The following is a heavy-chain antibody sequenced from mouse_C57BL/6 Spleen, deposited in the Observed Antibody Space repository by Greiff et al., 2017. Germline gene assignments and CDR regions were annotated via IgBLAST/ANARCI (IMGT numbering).Heavy chain of an antibody. Sequence: DVKLVESGGGLVKPGGSLKLSCAASGFTFSSYAMSWVRQTPEKRLEWVATISDGGSYTYYPDNVKGRFTIARDNAKNNLYLQMSHLKSEDTAMYYYARNGDGYFDYWGQGTTLTVSS. D-gene: IGHD2-3*01. CDR3: ARNGDGYFDY. J-gene: IGHJ2*01. V-gene: IGHV5-4*03. CDR1: GFTFSSYA. CDR2: ISDGGSYT.